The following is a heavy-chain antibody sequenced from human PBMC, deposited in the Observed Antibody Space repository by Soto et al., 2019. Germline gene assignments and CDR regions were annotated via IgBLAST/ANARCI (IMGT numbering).Heavy chain of an antibody. J-gene: IGHJ4*02. CDR2: ISGSGHAT. Sequence: EVKLLESGGGLVPPGASARLSCITSGFIFDNYAMSWVRQSPGRGLEWVAAISGSGHATYYTQSVQGRFIISRDKSKNTVFLQMNNLRAEDTAVYYCAKGRYFDSSGGCANYWGLGTLVTVSS. V-gene: IGHV3-23*01. CDR3: AKGRYFDSSGGCANY. CDR1: GFIFDNYA. D-gene: IGHD3-22*01.